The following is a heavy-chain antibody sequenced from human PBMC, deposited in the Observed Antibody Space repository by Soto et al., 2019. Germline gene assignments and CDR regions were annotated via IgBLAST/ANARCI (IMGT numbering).Heavy chain of an antibody. CDR1: GGTFSRFG. D-gene: IGHD1-20*01. V-gene: IGHV1-69*01. CDR3: ARSIRDAVNYYFGS. CDR2: IVPIFGAL. Sequence: QVQLLQSGAEVKKPGSSVKVSCKASGGTFSRFGISWVRQAPRQGLEWMGEIVPIFGALNHAQEFQDRVTISADESTGTAYIGLSSLRSEDTAVYSCARSIRDAVNYYFGSWGPGTLFTVSS. J-gene: IGHJ4*02.